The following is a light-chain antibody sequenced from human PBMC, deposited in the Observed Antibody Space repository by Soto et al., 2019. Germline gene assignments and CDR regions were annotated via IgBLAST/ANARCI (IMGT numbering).Light chain of an antibody. CDR3: HQRSNWPST. J-gene: IGKJ4*01. V-gene: IGKV3-11*01. CDR1: QSVSSY. CDR2: DAS. Sequence: EIVLTQSPATLSLSPGERATLSCRASQSVSSYLGWYQQKPGQAPRLLIYDASNRATGIPARFSGSGSGTDFTLTITSLEPEDFAVYYCHQRSNWPSTFGGGTKVEIK.